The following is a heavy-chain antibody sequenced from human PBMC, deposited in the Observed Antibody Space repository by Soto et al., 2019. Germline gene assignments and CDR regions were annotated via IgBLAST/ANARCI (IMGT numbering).Heavy chain of an antibody. J-gene: IGHJ6*02. V-gene: IGHV3-30*18. CDR1: GFTFSSYG. Sequence: GESLKISCAASGFTFSSYGMHWVRQAPGKGLEWVAVISYDGSNKYYADSVKGRFTISRDNSKNTLYLQMNSLRAEDTAVYYCANADYSSSWYHPGPGVPLDYYGMDVWGQGTTVTVSS. CDR2: ISYDGSNK. CDR3: ANADYSSSWYHPGPGVPLDYYGMDV. D-gene: IGHD6-13*01.